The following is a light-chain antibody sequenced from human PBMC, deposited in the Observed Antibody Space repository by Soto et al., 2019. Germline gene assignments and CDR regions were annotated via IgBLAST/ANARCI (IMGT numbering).Light chain of an antibody. V-gene: IGKV3-20*01. CDR2: GAS. CDR1: QSVSSNY. CDR3: QQYGTSRT. Sequence: EIVLTQSPGTLSLSPGERATLSCRASQSVSSNYVAWYQQKPGQAPRLLIYGASSRVTGISDRFSGGGSGTDFTLTIDRLEPEDFAVYYCQQYGTSRTFGQGTRVEI. J-gene: IGKJ1*01.